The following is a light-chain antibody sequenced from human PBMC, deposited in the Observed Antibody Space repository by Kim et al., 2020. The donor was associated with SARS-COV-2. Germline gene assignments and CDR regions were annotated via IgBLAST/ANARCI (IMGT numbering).Light chain of an antibody. CDR1: EGVDCSK. CDR2: GAS. CDR3: QQFGGSPPIT. Sequence: PGEPATFSCRASEGVDCSKLACSQPKPGQAPRLLIFGASSRATGIPDRFSGSGSGTDFTLTISRLEPEDFAVYYCQQFGGSPPITFGQGTRLEIK. J-gene: IGKJ5*01. V-gene: IGKV3-20*01.